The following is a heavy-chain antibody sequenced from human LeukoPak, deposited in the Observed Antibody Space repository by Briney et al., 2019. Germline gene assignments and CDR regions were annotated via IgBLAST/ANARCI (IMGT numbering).Heavy chain of an antibody. Sequence: PGGSLRLSCAASGFTFDDYDMSWVRQAPGKGLEWVSGINWNGGSTGYADSVKGRFAISRDNAKNSLYLRMNSLRAEDTALYYCARARGDTMIVVVTAYFDYWGQGTLVTVSS. CDR3: ARARGDTMIVVVTAYFDY. CDR2: INWNGGST. CDR1: GFTFDDYD. D-gene: IGHD3-22*01. J-gene: IGHJ4*02. V-gene: IGHV3-20*04.